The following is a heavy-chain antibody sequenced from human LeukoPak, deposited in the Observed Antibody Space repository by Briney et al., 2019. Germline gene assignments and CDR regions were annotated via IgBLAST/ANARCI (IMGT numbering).Heavy chain of an antibody. CDR2: ISSNGDNT. CDR1: GFTFNTYV. J-gene: IGHJ4*02. V-gene: IGHV3-64D*06. CDR3: VRGTGY. Sequence: GGSLRLSCSVSGFTFNTYVMHWVRQAPGKGLEYVSAISSNGDNTYYADSVKGRFTISRDNSKNTLYLQMSSLRADDTAVYYCVRGTGYWGQGTLATVSS.